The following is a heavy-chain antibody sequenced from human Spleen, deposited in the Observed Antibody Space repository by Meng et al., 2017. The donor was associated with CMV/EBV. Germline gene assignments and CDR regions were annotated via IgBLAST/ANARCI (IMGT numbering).Heavy chain of an antibody. CDR2: IYPLDSAT. CDR3: ARHFSGGYSDYFDY. V-gene: IGHV5-51*01. J-gene: IGHJ4*02. D-gene: IGHD3-22*01. CDR1: W. Sequence: WIGGVGQRHGKDRGRMAIIYPLDSATGYITSFQDQVTIPTDKSINPAYLQWNSLKAADTAMYFCARHFSGGYSDYFDYWGRGTLVTVSS.